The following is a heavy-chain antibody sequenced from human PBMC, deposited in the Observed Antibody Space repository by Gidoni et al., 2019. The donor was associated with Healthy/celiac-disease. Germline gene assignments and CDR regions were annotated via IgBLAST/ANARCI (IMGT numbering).Heavy chain of an antibody. Sequence: EVQLVQSGAEVKKPGESLKISCKGSGYSFTSYWIGWVRQMPGKGLEWMGIIYPGDSDTRYSPSFQGQVTISADKSISTAYLQWSSLKSSDTAMYYCARQSPLQQWLVYDAFDIWGQGTMVTVSS. D-gene: IGHD6-19*01. CDR1: GYSFTSYW. CDR3: ARQSPLQQWLVYDAFDI. J-gene: IGHJ3*02. CDR2: IYPGDSDT. V-gene: IGHV5-51*01.